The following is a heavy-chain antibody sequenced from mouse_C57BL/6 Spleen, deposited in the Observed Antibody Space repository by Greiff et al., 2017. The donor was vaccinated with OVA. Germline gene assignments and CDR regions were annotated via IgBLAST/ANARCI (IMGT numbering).Heavy chain of an antibody. D-gene: IGHD3-1*01. CDR3: ARCRGYAMDY. CDR1: GYTFTSYW. J-gene: IGHJ4*01. Sequence: QVQLQQPGAELVRPGSSVKLSCKASGYTFTSYWMHWVKQRPIQGLEWIGNIDTSDSETPYNQKFKDKATLTVDKSSSTAYMQLSSLTSEDSAVYYCARCRGYAMDYWGQGTSVTVSS. CDR2: IDTSDSET. V-gene: IGHV1-52*01.